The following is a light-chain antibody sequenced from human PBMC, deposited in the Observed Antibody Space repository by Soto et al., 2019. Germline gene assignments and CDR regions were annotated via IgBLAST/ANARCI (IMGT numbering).Light chain of an antibody. CDR3: QQSYRTPRT. V-gene: IGKV1-39*01. J-gene: IGKJ1*01. CDR2: AAS. Sequence: DIQMTQSPSSLSASVGDSVTITCRASQSISSSLNWYQQKPGEAPKLLIYAASTLQSGVLSSFSGSGSGTDFTLAISSLQPEDFATYYCQQSYRTPRTFGQGTKVEIK. CDR1: QSISSS.